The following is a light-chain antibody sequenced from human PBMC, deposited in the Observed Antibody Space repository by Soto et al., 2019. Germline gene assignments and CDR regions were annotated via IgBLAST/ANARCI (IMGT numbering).Light chain of an antibody. V-gene: IGLV2-14*01. CDR2: EVS. CDR1: SSDVGGYNY. Sequence: QSALTQPASVSGSPGQSITISCTGTSSDVGGYNYVSWYQQHPGKAPKLMIYEVSNRPSGVSNRFSGSKSGNTACLTISGLQAEDEADYYCSSYTSSSTLVVFGTGTKVTVL. J-gene: IGLJ1*01. CDR3: SSYTSSSTLVV.